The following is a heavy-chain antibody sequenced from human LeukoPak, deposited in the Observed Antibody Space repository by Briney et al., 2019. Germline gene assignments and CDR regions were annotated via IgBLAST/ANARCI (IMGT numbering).Heavy chain of an antibody. Sequence: GASVKVSCKASGGTFSSYAISWVRQAPGRGLEWMGGIIPIFGTANYAQKFQGRVTITTDESTSTAYMELSSLRSEDTAVYYCARETHYGGNPFDYWGQGTLVTVSS. J-gene: IGHJ4*02. D-gene: IGHD4-23*01. V-gene: IGHV1-69*05. CDR1: GGTFSSYA. CDR2: IIPIFGTA. CDR3: ARETHYGGNPFDY.